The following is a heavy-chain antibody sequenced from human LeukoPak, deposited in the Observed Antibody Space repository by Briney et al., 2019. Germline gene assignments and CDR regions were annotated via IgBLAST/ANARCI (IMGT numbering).Heavy chain of an antibody. J-gene: IGHJ4*02. CDR1: GGSISSSSYH. V-gene: IGHV4-39*07. CDR2: IYYSGST. Sequence: NPSETLSLTCTVSGGSISSSSYHWGWIRQPPGKGPEWIGSIYYSGSTYYNPSLKSRVTISVDTSKNQFSLKLSSVTAADTAVYYCARGRVVGEKYSSYSGWGQGTLVTVSS. D-gene: IGHD6-6*01. CDR3: ARGRVVGEKYSSYSG.